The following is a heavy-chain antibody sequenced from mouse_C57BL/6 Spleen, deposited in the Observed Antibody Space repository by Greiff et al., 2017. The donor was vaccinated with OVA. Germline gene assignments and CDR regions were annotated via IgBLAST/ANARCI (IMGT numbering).Heavy chain of an antibody. D-gene: IGHD2-5*01. V-gene: IGHV1-72*01. CDR1: CSPFTSYW. CDR3: ARDYSNFYAMDY. Sequence: QVQLQQPVAELVKPGASVQLSCKASCSPFTSYWMPWLQQRPCRVLAWIGRIDPNSGGTKYNEKFKSKATLTVDKPSSTAYMQLSSLTSEDSAVYYCARDYSNFYAMDYWGQGTSVTVSS. J-gene: IGHJ4*01. CDR2: IDPNSGGT.